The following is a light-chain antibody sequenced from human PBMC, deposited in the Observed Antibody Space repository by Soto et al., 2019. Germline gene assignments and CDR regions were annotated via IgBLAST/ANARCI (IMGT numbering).Light chain of an antibody. Sequence: QSVLTQPASVSGSPGQSITISCTGSNSDIGNYNIVSWYQQHPDKAPQLIIYEVTKRPSGVSNRFFGSKSGNTASLTISGLQAEDEADYYCSSYTRTSTRVFGTGTKVTVL. CDR1: NSDIGNYNI. J-gene: IGLJ1*01. V-gene: IGLV2-14*02. CDR3: SSYTRTSTRV. CDR2: EVT.